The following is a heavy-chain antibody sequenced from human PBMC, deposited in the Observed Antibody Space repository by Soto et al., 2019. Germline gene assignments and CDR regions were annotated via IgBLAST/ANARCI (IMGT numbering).Heavy chain of an antibody. CDR2: ISAYNGNT. D-gene: IGHD3-3*01. CDR1: GYTFTSYG. Sequence: GAPVKVSCKASGYTFTSYGISWVRQAPGQGLEWMGWISAYNGNTNYAQKLQGRVTMTTDTSTSTAYMELRSLRSDDTAVYYCARAYDFWSGHSGYFDYWGQGTLVTVSS. V-gene: IGHV1-18*04. J-gene: IGHJ4*02. CDR3: ARAYDFWSGHSGYFDY.